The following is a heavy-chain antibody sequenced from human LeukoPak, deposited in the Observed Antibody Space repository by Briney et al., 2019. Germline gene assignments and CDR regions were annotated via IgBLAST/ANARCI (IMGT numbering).Heavy chain of an antibody. CDR3: ARADMVRGVIEIDY. D-gene: IGHD3-10*01. CDR2: INPNSGGT. V-gene: IGHV1-2*02. CDR1: GYTFTGYY. Sequence: ASEKVSCKASGYTFTGYYMHWVRQAPGQGLEWMGWINPNSGGTNYAQDFHGRVTMTRDTSISTAYMELSRLRSDDTAVYYCARADMVRGVIEIDYWGQGTLVTVSS. J-gene: IGHJ4*02.